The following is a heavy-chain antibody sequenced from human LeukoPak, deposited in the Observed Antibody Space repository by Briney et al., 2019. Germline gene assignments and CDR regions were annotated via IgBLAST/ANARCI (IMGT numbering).Heavy chain of an antibody. V-gene: IGHV4-34*01. CDR3: ARRKYSSGWYGGDH. D-gene: IGHD6-19*01. J-gene: IGHJ4*02. CDR1: GGSFSGYY. Sequence: PSETLSLTCAVYGGSFSGYYWSWIRQPPGKGLEWIGEINHSGSTNYNPSLKSRVTISVDTSKNQFSLKLSSVTAADTAVYYCARRKYSSGWYGGDHWGQGTLVTVSS. CDR2: INHSGST.